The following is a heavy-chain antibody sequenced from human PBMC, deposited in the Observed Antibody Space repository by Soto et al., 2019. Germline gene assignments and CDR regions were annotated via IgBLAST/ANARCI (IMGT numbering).Heavy chain of an antibody. J-gene: IGHJ4*02. CDR3: ARHGEGYCSGGSCYPNSFDY. CDR1: GGSISSYY. CDR2: IYYSGST. Sequence: QVQLQESGPGLVKPSETLSLTCTVSGGSISSYYWSWIRQPTGKGLEWIGYIYYSGSTNYNPSLKSRVTISVDTSKNQFSLKLSSVTAADTAVYYCARHGEGYCSGGSCYPNSFDYWGQGTLVTVSS. V-gene: IGHV4-59*08. D-gene: IGHD2-15*01.